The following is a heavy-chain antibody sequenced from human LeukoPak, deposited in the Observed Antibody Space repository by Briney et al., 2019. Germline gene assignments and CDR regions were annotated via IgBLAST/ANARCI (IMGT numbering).Heavy chain of an antibody. CDR3: ARDNWNGC. V-gene: IGHV3-48*04. J-gene: IGHJ4*02. CDR2: ISSSSTTI. D-gene: IGHD1-20*01. CDR1: GFTFSSYS. Sequence: GGSLRLSCAASGFTFSSYSMNWVRQAPGKGLEWVSYISSSSTTIYYADPVKGRFTISRDNAKNSLYLQMNSLRAEDTAIYYCARDNWNGCWGQGTLVTVSS.